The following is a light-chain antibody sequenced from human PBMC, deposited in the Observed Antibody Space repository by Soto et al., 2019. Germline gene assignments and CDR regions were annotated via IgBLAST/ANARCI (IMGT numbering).Light chain of an antibody. CDR2: HAS. CDR1: QSVSSTY. Sequence: EIVLTQSPGTLSLSPGERATLSCRASQSVSSTYLAWYQQKPGQAPRLLIYHASSRATGIPDRFSGSGSGTDFPLTISRLEPEDFALHYCQQYSHSFPLYTFGQGTKLEIK. CDR3: QQYSHSFPLYT. J-gene: IGKJ2*01. V-gene: IGKV3-20*01.